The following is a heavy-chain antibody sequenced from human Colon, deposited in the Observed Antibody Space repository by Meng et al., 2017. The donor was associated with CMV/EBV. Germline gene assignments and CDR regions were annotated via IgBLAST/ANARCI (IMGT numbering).Heavy chain of an antibody. CDR2: INCNSGDT. V-gene: IGHV1-2*06. Sequence: KGAGKASGYTFIDYKIHWVRQAPGQGPEWLGRINCNSGDTNYAQKFQGRITMTRDTSISTAYMEVASLRSDDTAVYYCVRLAGGVDYWGQGTLVTVSS. J-gene: IGHJ4*02. CDR3: VRLAGGVDY. CDR1: GYTFIDYK. D-gene: IGHD3-10*01.